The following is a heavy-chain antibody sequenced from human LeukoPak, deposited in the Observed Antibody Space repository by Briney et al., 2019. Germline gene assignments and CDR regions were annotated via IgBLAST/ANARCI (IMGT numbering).Heavy chain of an antibody. D-gene: IGHD4-17*01. J-gene: IGHJ6*03. CDR2: ISSSSIYI. Sequence: GGSLRLSCAASGFTFSSYSMNWVRQAPGKGLEWVSSISSSSIYIYYADSVKGRFTISRDNAKNSLYLQMNSLRAEDTAVYYCARYNDYGAPGGGYYYYMDVWGKGTAVTVSS. CDR1: GFTFSSYS. V-gene: IGHV3-21*01. CDR3: ARYNDYGAPGGGYYYYMDV.